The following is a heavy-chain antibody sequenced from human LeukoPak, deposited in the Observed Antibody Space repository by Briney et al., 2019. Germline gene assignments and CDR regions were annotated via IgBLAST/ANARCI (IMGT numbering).Heavy chain of an antibody. D-gene: IGHD3-16*02. Sequence: GGSLRLSCAASGFTVSSNYMSWVRQAPGKGLEWVSIIYSGGSTYYADSVKGRFTISRDNSKNTLYLQMNSLRAEDTAVYYCARDQPMITFGGVIAHWYFDLWGRGTLVTVFS. V-gene: IGHV3-53*01. CDR3: ARDQPMITFGGVIAHWYFDL. CDR2: IYSGGST. CDR1: GFTVSSNY. J-gene: IGHJ2*01.